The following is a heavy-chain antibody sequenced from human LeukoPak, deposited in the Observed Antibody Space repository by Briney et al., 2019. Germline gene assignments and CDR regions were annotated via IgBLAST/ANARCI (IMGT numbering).Heavy chain of an antibody. V-gene: IGHV4-39*01. CDR3: ARAIAGGYSSSWYMDY. J-gene: IGHJ4*02. CDR2: IYYSGST. CDR1: GGSISSSSYY. Sequence: SETLSLTCTVSGGSISSSSYYWGWIRQPPGKGQEWIGSIYYSGSTYYNPSLKSRVTISVDTSKNQFSLKLSSVTAADTAVYYCARAIAGGYSSSWYMDYWGQGTLVTVSS. D-gene: IGHD6-13*01.